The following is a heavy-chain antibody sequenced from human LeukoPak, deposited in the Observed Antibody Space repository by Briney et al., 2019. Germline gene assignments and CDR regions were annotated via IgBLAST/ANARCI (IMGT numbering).Heavy chain of an antibody. CDR1: GFTFSSYE. V-gene: IGHV3-48*03. Sequence: GGSLRLSCAASGFTFSSYEMNWVRQAPGKGLEWVSYISSSGSTIYYADSVKGRFTISRDNAKNTLYLQMNSLRAEDTAVYYCASGYCSGGSCYLEYFQHWGQGTLVTVSS. CDR3: ASGYCSGGSCYLEYFQH. D-gene: IGHD2-15*01. CDR2: ISSSGSTI. J-gene: IGHJ1*01.